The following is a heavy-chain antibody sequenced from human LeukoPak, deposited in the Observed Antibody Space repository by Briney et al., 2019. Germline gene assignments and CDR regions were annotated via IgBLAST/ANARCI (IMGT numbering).Heavy chain of an antibody. V-gene: IGHV1-69*05. CDR1: GGTFSSYA. D-gene: IGHD5-24*01. CDR3: ASGVEMATIKN. CDR2: IIPIFGTV. J-gene: IGHJ4*02. Sequence: ASVKVSCKASGGTFSSYAISWVRQAPGQGLEWMGGIIPIFGTVNYAQKFQGRVTITTDESTSTAYMELSSLRSEDTAVYYCASGVEMATIKNWGQGTLVTVSS.